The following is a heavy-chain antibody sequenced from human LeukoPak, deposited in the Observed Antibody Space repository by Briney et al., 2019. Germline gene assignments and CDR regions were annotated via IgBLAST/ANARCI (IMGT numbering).Heavy chain of an antibody. CDR2: ISSSSSTI. Sequence: PGGSLRLSCAASGFTFSSYSMNWVRQAPGKGLEWVSYISSSSSTIYYADSVKGRFTISRDNAKNSLYLQMNSLRAEDTAVYYCARPSLNTGSYFDYWGQGILVSVPS. D-gene: IGHD1-26*01. CDR1: GFTFSSYS. CDR3: ARPSLNTGSYFDY. J-gene: IGHJ4*02. V-gene: IGHV3-48*04.